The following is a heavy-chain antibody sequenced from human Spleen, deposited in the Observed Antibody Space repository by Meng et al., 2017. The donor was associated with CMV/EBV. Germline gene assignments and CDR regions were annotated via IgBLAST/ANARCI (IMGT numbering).Heavy chain of an antibody. CDR2: IYNSGTT. D-gene: IGHD3-3*01. CDR1: GDSISSTTYY. CDR3: ARARFLEWLGNWFDP. J-gene: IGHJ5*02. V-gene: IGHV4-39*07. Sequence: GDSISSTTYYGGWLRQPPGKGLEWIGTIYNSGTTYYNPSLKSRVMISIDTSKNQFSLKLTSVTAADTAIYYCARARFLEWLGNWFDPWGQGTLVTVSS.